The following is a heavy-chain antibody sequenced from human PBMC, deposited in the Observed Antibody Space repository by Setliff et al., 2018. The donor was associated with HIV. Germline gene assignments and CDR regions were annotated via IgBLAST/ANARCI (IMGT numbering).Heavy chain of an antibody. D-gene: IGHD3-3*01. CDR3: ARSKTFYDFWGGYYTHGAFKI. CDR1: GFTFSTYC. Sequence: GGSLRLSCAASGFTFSTYCMNWVRQAPGKGLEWVSSISYGSTWVYYSDSVKGRFPISRDDAKNSLFLQVDSLTAADTAVYYCARSKTFYDFWGGYYTHGAFKIWGLGTMVTVSS. CDR2: ISYGSTWV. V-gene: IGHV3-21*01. J-gene: IGHJ3*02.